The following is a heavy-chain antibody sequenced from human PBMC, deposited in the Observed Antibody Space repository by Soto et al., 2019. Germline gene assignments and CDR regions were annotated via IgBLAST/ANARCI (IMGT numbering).Heavy chain of an antibody. J-gene: IGHJ4*02. CDR1: GFTFSSYA. CDR3: AKSRSAGRHFDY. V-gene: IGHV3-23*01. Sequence: DVQLLESGGGLVQPEGSLRLSCAASGFTFSSYAMGWVRQGPGKGLEWVAVVSIGGSTHYADSVRGRFTISRDNSKNTLSLQMNRLTAEDTAVYFCAKSRSAGRHFDYWGQGALVTVSS. CDR2: VSIGGST. D-gene: IGHD2-15*01.